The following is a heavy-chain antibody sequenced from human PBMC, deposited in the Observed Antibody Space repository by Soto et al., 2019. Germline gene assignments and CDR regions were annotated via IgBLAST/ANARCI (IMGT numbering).Heavy chain of an antibody. D-gene: IGHD3-22*01. Sequence: ASVKVSCKASGYTFTSYGISWVRQAPGQGLEWMGWISAYNGNTNYAQKLQGRVTMTTDTSTSTAYMGLRSLRSDDTAVYYCARDSYHYDSSGYPSAIDYWGQGTLVTVSS. V-gene: IGHV1-18*01. CDR2: ISAYNGNT. CDR3: ARDSYHYDSSGYPSAIDY. CDR1: GYTFTSYG. J-gene: IGHJ4*02.